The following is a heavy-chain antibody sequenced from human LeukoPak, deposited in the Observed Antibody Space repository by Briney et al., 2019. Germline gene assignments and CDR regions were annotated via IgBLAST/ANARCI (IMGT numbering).Heavy chain of an antibody. CDR3: ARVPYYYDSSGYYYYAFDI. CDR2: INHSGST. CDR1: GGSFSGYY. D-gene: IGHD3-22*01. J-gene: IGHJ3*02. Sequence: PSETLSLTCAVYGGSFSGYYWSWIRQPPGKGLEWIGEINHSGSTNYNPSLKSRVTISVDTSKNQFSLKLSSVSAADTAVYYCARVPYYYDSSGYYYYAFDIWGQGTMVTVSS. V-gene: IGHV4-34*01.